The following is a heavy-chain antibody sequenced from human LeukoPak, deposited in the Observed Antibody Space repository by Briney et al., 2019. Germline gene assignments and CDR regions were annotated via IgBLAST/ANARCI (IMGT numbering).Heavy chain of an antibody. CDR1: GFTVNSYN. Sequence: GGSLRLSCSASGFTVNSYNMNWVRQAPGKGLEWVSCITSSVTKHYADSVTGLLTTSRDNGKSSLFLEMNSLRAEDTAVYYCARDAGERRYFDYWGQGTLVTVSS. CDR3: ARDAGERRYFDY. D-gene: IGHD1-1*01. J-gene: IGHJ4*02. CDR2: ITSSVTK. V-gene: IGHV3-48*04.